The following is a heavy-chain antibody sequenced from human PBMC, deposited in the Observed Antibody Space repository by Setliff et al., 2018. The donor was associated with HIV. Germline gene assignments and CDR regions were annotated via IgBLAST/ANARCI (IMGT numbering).Heavy chain of an antibody. Sequence: PSETLSLTCAVYGGSFSGYHWNXXXXFPGKGLEXXGEINHTGNTQYNPSLKSRVTMSEETSKNQFSLKLKSVTAADTAIYFCARGKGGLVGXAEFDYWGPGXLVXVSS. CDR1: GGSFSGYH. CDR3: ARGKGGLVGXAEFDY. J-gene: IGHJ4*02. D-gene: IGHD1-26*01. V-gene: IGHV4-34*01. CDR2: INHTGNT.